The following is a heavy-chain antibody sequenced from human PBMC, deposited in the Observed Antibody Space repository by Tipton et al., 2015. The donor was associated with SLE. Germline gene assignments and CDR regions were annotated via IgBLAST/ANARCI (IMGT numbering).Heavy chain of an antibody. D-gene: IGHD4-17*01. V-gene: IGHV4-34*01. CDR2: INHSGST. CDR1: GGSFSGYY. J-gene: IGHJ4*02. Sequence: PSLTCAVYGGSFSGYYWSWIRQPPGKGLEWIGEINHSGSTNYNPSLKSRVTISVDTSKNQFSLKLSSVTAADTAVYYCAGPPGVTTAGWGQGTLVTVSS. CDR3: AGPPGVTTAG.